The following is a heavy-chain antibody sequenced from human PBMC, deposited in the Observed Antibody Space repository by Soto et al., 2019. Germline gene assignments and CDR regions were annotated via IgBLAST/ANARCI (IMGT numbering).Heavy chain of an antibody. CDR2: VSYDVSTT. V-gene: IGHV3-30-3*01. CDR1: GFTFSRFS. CDR3: VRDAPNGPTAGDE. J-gene: IGHJ4*02. D-gene: IGHD2-8*01. Sequence: QVQLVESGGGVVQPGRSLRLSCVASGFTFSRFSMHWARQAPGKGLEWVAVVSYDVSTTYYVDSLRGRFTISRDNSKNTLYLEMNSLRPESTAVDYCVRDAPNGPTAGDEWGQGDAAPASS.